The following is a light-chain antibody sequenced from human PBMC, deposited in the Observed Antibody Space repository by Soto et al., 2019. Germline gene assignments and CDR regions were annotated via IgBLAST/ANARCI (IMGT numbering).Light chain of an antibody. Sequence: QSALTQPASVSGSPGQSITISCTGTSSDVGGYNYVSWYQQHPGKAPKLMIYDVSNRPSGVSNRFSGSKSGNTASLTISGLQAADEADYYCSSYTSSSRVVFGGGTKLTVL. CDR3: SSYTSSSRVV. CDR2: DVS. V-gene: IGLV2-14*01. CDR1: SSDVGGYNY. J-gene: IGLJ2*01.